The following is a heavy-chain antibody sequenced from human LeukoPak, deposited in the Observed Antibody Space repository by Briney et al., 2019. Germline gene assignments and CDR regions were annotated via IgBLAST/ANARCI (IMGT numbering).Heavy chain of an antibody. CDR2: IIPIFGTA. D-gene: IGHD4-11*01. CDR3: AREDPLQYYFDY. V-gene: IGHV1-69*05. CDR1: GGTFSSYA. J-gene: IGHJ4*02. Sequence: ASVKVSCKASGGTFSSYAISWVRQAPGQGLEWMGGIIPIFGTANYAQKFQGRVTITTDESTSTAYMELSSLRSEDTAVYYCAREDPLQYYFDYWDQGTLVTVSS.